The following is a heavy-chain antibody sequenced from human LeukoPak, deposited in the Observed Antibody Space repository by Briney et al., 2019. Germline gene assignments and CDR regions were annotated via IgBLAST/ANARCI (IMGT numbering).Heavy chain of an antibody. D-gene: IGHD3-22*01. Sequence: PGGSLRLSCAASGFTFSNFWVHWVRQAPGKGLVWVSRISTDGSSTAYADSVKGRFTISRDNAKNTLYLQMNSLRAEDTAVYYCVRRYYDSSGHRFDYWGQGTLVTVSS. CDR3: VRRYYDSSGHRFDY. CDR1: GFTFSNFW. J-gene: IGHJ4*02. V-gene: IGHV3-74*01. CDR2: ISTDGSST.